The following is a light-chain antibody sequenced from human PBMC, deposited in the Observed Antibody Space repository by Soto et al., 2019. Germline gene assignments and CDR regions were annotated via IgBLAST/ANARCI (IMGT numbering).Light chain of an antibody. Sequence: ETVLTQSPDTLSLSPGERATLSCRASHSVSSTYLAWYQQKPGQAPRLLIYGASSRATGIPDRFSGSGSGTDFTRTISRLEPEDFAVYYCQQYGRSPGLFTFGPGTKVDIK. J-gene: IGKJ3*01. CDR2: GAS. V-gene: IGKV3-20*01. CDR3: QQYGRSPGLFT. CDR1: HSVSSTY.